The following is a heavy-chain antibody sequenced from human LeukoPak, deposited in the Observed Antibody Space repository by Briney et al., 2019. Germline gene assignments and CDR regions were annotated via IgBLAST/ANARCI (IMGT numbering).Heavy chain of an antibody. CDR1: GFTFSSYA. CDR2: ISYDGSNK. Sequence: PGGSLRLSCAASGFTFSSYAMHWARQAPGKGLEWVAVISYDGSNKYYADSVKGRFTISRDNSKNTLYLQMNSLRAGDTAVYYCARDPLLWFGELLYAPYYMDVWGKGTTVTVSS. V-gene: IGHV3-30*04. J-gene: IGHJ6*03. D-gene: IGHD3-10*01. CDR3: ARDPLLWFGELLYAPYYMDV.